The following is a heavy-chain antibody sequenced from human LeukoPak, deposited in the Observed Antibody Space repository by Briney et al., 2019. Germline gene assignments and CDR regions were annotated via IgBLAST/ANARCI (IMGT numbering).Heavy chain of an antibody. CDR3: ARGADRNCNLFDY. V-gene: IGHV4-4*07. J-gene: IGHJ4*02. CDR1: GGSISSYY. D-gene: IGHD1-1*01. Sequence: SETLSLTCTVSGGSISSYYWTWMRQPAGKGLEWIGRIYSSGTTTYNPSLKTRVTMSVDTSKNQLSLKLSSVTAADTAVYYCARGADRNCNLFDYWGQGTLATVSS. CDR2: IYSSGTT.